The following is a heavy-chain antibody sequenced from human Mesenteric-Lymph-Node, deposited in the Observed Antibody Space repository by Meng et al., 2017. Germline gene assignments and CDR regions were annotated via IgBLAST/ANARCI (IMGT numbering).Heavy chain of an antibody. D-gene: IGHD3-22*01. J-gene: IGHJ4*02. V-gene: IGHV4-4*02. CDR1: GYSISSSNW. CDR3: ASSDYYRSDY. CDR2: TSHSGST. Sequence: QVQLQVSGPGLVKPSDTLSLTCAVSGYSISSSNWWSWVRQPPGKGLEWIGETSHSGSTNYSPSLKSRVTISLDKSKNQLSLKLNSVTAADTAVYYCASSDYYRSDYWGQGTLVTVSS.